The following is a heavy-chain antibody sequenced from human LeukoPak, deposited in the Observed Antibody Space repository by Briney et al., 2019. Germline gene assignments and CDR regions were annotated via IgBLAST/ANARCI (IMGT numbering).Heavy chain of an antibody. CDR2: INPSGGST. CDR3: ARDLPLDRDSSGYFDY. CDR1: GYTFTGYY. Sequence: AASVKVSCKASGYTFTGYYMHWVRQAPGQGLEWMGIINPSGGSTSYAQKFQGRVTMTRDMSTSTVYMELSSLRSEDTAVYYCARDLPLDRDSSGYFDYWGQGTLVTVSS. J-gene: IGHJ4*02. V-gene: IGHV1-46*01. D-gene: IGHD3-22*01.